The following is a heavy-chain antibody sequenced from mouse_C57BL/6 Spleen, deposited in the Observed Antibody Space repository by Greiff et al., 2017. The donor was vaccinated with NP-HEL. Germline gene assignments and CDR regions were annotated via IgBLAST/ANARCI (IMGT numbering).Heavy chain of an antibody. CDR2: INPYNGGT. Sequence: EVQLQQSGPVLVKPGASVKMSCKASGYTFTDYYMNWVKQSHGKSLEWIGVINPYNGGTSYNQKFKGKATLTVDKSSSTAYMELNSLTSEDSAVYYCARMDSSMDYWGQGTSVTVSS. J-gene: IGHJ4*01. D-gene: IGHD2-12*01. CDR1: GYTFTDYY. V-gene: IGHV1-19*01. CDR3: ARMDSSMDY.